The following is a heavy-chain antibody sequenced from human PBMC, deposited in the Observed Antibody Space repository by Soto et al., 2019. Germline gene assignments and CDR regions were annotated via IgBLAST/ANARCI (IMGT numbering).Heavy chain of an antibody. J-gene: IGHJ4*02. Sequence: SETLSLTCAVSGISISFTNWWSWVRQPPGKGLEWIGEIFHSGTTNYNTSLKSRVAMSVDKSNNQFSLILTSVTAADTAVYYCVREDDYYGSRSPPDWGQGTLVNVSS. V-gene: IGHV4-4*02. D-gene: IGHD3-10*01. CDR2: IFHSGTT. CDR1: GISISFTNW. CDR3: VREDDYYGSRSPPD.